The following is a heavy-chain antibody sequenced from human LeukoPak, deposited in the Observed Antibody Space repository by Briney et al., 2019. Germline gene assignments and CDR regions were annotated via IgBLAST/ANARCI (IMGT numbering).Heavy chain of an antibody. CDR2: INPNSGGT. CDR3: ARDGGYGDLDFDY. CDR1: GYTFTGYY. J-gene: IGHJ4*02. V-gene: IGHV1-2*02. Sequence: ASVRVSCKTSGYTFTGYYMHWVRQAPGQGLEWMGWINPNSGGTNYAQKLQGRVTMTTDTSTSTAYMELRSLRSDDTAVYYCARDGGYGDLDFDYWGQGTLVTVSS. D-gene: IGHD4-17*01.